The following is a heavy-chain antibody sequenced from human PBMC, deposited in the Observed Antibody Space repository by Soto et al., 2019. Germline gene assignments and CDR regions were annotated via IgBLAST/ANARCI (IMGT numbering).Heavy chain of an antibody. Sequence: PGGSLRLSCAASGFTFSGSAMHWVRQASGKGLEWVGRIRSKANSYATAYAASVKGRFTISRDDSKNTAYLQMNSLKTEDTAVYYCTRRDSSGADYWGQGTLVTVSS. CDR2: IRSKANSYAT. CDR3: TRRDSSGADY. CDR1: GFTFSGSA. V-gene: IGHV3-73*01. D-gene: IGHD6-19*01. J-gene: IGHJ4*02.